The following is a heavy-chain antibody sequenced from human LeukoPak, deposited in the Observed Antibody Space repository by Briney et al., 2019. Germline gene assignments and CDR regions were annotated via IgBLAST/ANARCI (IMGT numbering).Heavy chain of an antibody. Sequence: PSETLSLTCAVYGGSFSGYYWSWIRQPPGKGLEWIGEINHSGSTNYNPSLKSRVTISLDTYKNQFTLKLSSVTAADTAVYYCARGRGKKLRFMEWLLVAPFDYWGQGTLVTVSS. D-gene: IGHD3-3*01. V-gene: IGHV4-34*01. CDR2: INHSGST. CDR3: ARGRGKKLRFMEWLLVAPFDY. J-gene: IGHJ4*02. CDR1: GGSFSGYY.